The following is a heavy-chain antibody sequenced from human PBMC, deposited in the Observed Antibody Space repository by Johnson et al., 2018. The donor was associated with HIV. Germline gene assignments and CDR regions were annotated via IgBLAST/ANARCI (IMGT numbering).Heavy chain of an antibody. CDR3: WAGPGWYNWNKHDFDI. V-gene: IGHV3-7*01. CDR1: GFTLSSYW. CDR2: IKQDESEK. J-gene: IGHJ3*02. Sequence: VQLVESGGGVVQPGGSLRLSCAASGFTLSSYWMSWVRQAPGKGLEWVANIKQDESEKYFVDSVKGRFTISRDNSKSTLYLQMNSLRVEDTAVYYCWAGPGWYNWNKHDFDIWGQGTMVTVSS. D-gene: IGHD1-1*01.